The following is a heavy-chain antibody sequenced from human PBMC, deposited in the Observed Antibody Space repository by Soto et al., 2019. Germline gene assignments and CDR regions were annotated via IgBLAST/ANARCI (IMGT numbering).Heavy chain of an antibody. V-gene: IGHV3-23*01. Sequence: EVQLLEAGGGLVQPGGSLRLSCAASGFTFNTFEVSWVRQAPGRGLEWVSFISDDSSRTYYADAVKGRFTISRDNSKYTLYLQMNSLTAEDTAVYACVKGGWLDFWGQGTLVTVSS. CDR2: ISDDSSRT. CDR1: GFTFNTFE. D-gene: IGHD3-16*01. J-gene: IGHJ5*01. CDR3: VKGGWLDF.